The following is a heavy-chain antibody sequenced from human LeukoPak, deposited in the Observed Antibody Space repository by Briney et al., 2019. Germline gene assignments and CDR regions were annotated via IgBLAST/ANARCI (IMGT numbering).Heavy chain of an antibody. D-gene: IGHD4-23*01. J-gene: IGHJ4*02. CDR2: ISYDGSNK. CDR1: GFTFSSYG. V-gene: IGHV3-30*18. Sequence: GGSLRLSCAASGFTFSSYGMHWVRQAPGKGLEWVAVISYDGSNKYYADSVKGRFTISRDNSKNTLYLQMNSLRAEDTAVYYCAKDRDGGNDYWGQGAQATVPS. CDR3: AKDRDGGNDY.